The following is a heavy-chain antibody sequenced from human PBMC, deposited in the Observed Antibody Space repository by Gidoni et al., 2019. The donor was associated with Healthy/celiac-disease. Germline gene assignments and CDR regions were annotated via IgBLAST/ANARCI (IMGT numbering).Heavy chain of an antibody. V-gene: IGHV3-74*01. J-gene: IGHJ3*02. CDR3: ARVDLDYYDSSGYSAFDI. CDR2: INSDGSST. Sequence: EVQLVESGGGLVQPGGSLRLSCAASGFTFSSYWMHWVRQAPGKGLVWVSRINSDGSSTSYADSVKGRFTISRDNAKNTLYLRMNSLRAEDTAVYYCARVDLDYYDSSGYSAFDIWGQGTMVTVSS. CDR1: GFTFSSYW. D-gene: IGHD3-22*01.